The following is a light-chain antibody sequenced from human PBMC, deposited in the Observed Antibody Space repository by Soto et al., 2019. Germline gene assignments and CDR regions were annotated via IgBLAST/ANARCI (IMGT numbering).Light chain of an antibody. CDR1: QSIDTH. CDR3: HQTYSPPDT. J-gene: IGKJ1*01. Sequence: IRMTQSPSSLSASVGDRVTITCRASQSIDTHLNWYQQHPGKAPNALIYEASNLQSGVPSRFSGSGSGTDFTLTISGXQPDDSATYYCHQTYSPPDTFGQGTKVDIK. CDR2: EAS. V-gene: IGKV1-39*01.